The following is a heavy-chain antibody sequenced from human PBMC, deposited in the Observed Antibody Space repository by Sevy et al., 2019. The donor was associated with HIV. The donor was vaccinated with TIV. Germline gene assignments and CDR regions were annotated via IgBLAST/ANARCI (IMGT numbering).Heavy chain of an antibody. D-gene: IGHD3-22*01. CDR3: ARGGGYYYDSSGYYYQTYYYYGMDV. V-gene: IGHV1-2*02. J-gene: IGHJ6*02. CDR2: INPNSGGT. CDR1: GYTFTGYY. Sequence: ASVKVSCKASGYTFTGYYMHWVRQAPGQGLEWMGWINPNSGGTNYAQKFQGRVTMTRDTSISTAYMELSRLTSDDTAVYYCARGGGYYYDSSGYYYQTYYYYGMDVWGQGTTVTVSS.